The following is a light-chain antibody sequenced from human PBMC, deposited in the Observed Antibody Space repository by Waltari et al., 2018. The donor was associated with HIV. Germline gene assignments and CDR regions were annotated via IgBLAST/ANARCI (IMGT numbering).Light chain of an antibody. V-gene: IGLV2-18*02. CDR3: SSYTSSSTYV. Sequence: HSALTQPPSVSGSPGQSVTISCTGTTSDVGSSTLFTWYQQPPGTAPELMIYEVSNRPSGVPDRFSGSKSGNTASLTISGLQAEDEADYYCSSYTSSSTYVFGTGTKVTVL. CDR2: EVS. J-gene: IGLJ1*01. CDR1: TSDVGSSTL.